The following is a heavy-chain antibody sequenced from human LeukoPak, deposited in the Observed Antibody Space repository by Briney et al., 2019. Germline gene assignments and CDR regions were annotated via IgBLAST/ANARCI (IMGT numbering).Heavy chain of an antibody. CDR1: GFTFSSYA. V-gene: IGHV3-23*01. D-gene: IGHD3-22*01. CDR2: ISGSGGRT. CDR3: AKEDYYDSSASGRAYFQY. J-gene: IGHJ1*01. Sequence: PGGSLRLSCAASGFTFSSYAMSWVRQAPGKGLEWFSGISGSGGRTYYADSVKGRFTISRDNSKNTLYLQLNSLRAEATDVYYCAKEDYYDSSASGRAYFQYWGQGTLVTVSS.